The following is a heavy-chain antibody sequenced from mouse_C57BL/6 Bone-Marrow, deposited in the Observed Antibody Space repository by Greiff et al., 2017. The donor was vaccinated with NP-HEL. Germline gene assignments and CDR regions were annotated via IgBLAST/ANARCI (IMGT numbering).Heavy chain of an antibody. J-gene: IGHJ3*01. Sequence: VQLQQSGAELARPGASVKLSCKASGYTFTSYGISWVKQRTGQGLEWIGEIYPRSGNTYYNEKFKGKATLTADKSSSTAYMELRSLTSEDSAVYFCARGDYDDVFAYWGQGTLVTVSA. D-gene: IGHD2-4*01. CDR3: ARGDYDDVFAY. V-gene: IGHV1-81*01. CDR1: GYTFTSYG. CDR2: IYPRSGNT.